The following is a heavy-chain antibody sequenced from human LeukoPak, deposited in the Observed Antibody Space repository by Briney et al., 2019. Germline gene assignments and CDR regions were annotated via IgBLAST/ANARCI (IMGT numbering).Heavy chain of an antibody. CDR2: IYTSGST. V-gene: IGHV4-61*02. CDR1: GGSISSGSYY. CDR3: ARDPATSPFGY. Sequence: PSETLSLTCTVSGGSISSGSYYWSWIRQPAGKGLEWIGRIYTSGSTNYNPSLKSRVTISVDTSKNQFSLKLSSVTAADTAVYYCARDPATSPFGYWGQGTLVTVSS. J-gene: IGHJ4*02. D-gene: IGHD5-12*01.